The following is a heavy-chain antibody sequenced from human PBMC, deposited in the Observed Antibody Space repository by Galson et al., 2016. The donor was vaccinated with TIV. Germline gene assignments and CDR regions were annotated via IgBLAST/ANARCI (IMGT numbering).Heavy chain of an antibody. CDR2: INPNNGDA. J-gene: IGHJ3*02. Sequence: SVKVSCKASGYTFTGYYIHWVRQAPGQGLEWMGWINPNNGDANYGQKFQGRVTMTSDTSISTAYMELSSLRSDDTAVYYCARLHLWLGYSFESWGQGTMVTVSS. D-gene: IGHD5-18*01. CDR3: ARLHLWLGYSFES. CDR1: GYTFTGYY. V-gene: IGHV1-2*02.